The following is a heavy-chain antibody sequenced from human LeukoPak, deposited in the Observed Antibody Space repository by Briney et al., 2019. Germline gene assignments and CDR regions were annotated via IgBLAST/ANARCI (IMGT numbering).Heavy chain of an antibody. CDR3: ARGNATFLTAEYFDY. Sequence: GGSLRLSCAASGFTFRTYGMHWVRQAPGKGLEWVSFIAYDANEKQYADSVKGRFTMSRDNSKNTLYLQMNGLRDEDTAVYYCARGNATFLTAEYFDYWGQGTLVTVSS. CDR1: GFTFRTYG. V-gene: IGHV3-30*03. J-gene: IGHJ4*02. D-gene: IGHD2-15*01. CDR2: IAYDANEK.